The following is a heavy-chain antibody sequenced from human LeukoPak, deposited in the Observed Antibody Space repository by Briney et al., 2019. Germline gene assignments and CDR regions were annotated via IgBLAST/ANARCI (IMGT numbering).Heavy chain of an antibody. V-gene: IGHV1-2*02. CDR1: GSTFTGYY. J-gene: IGHJ5*02. D-gene: IGHD3-16*01. CDR2: INPNSGGP. Sequence: ASVKVSCKASGSTFTGYYIHWVRQAPGQGLEWMGWINPNSGGPNYAQKFQGRVTMTRDTSISTAYMEMRRLRSDDTAVYYCARDVSAGGTNWFDPWGQGTLVTVSS. CDR3: ARDVSAGGTNWFDP.